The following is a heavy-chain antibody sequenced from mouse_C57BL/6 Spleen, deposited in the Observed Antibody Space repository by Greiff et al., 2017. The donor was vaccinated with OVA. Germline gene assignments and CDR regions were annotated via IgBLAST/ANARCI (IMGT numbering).Heavy chain of an antibody. CDR2: IDPETGGT. CDR1: GYTFTDYE. Sequence: VQLQQSGAELVRPGASVTLSCKASGYTFTDYEMHWVKQTPVHGLEWIGAIDPETGGTAYNQKFKGKAILTADKSSSTAYMELRSLTSEDSAVYYCTRSYYGSTDWGQGTTLTVSS. D-gene: IGHD1-1*01. J-gene: IGHJ2*01. V-gene: IGHV1-15*01. CDR3: TRSYYGSTD.